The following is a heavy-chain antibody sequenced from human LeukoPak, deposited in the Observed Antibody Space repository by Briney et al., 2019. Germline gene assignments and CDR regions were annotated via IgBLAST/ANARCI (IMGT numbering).Heavy chain of an antibody. CDR2: INPSGGST. V-gene: IGHV1-69*04. J-gene: IGHJ6*03. Sequence: ASVKVSCKASGGTFNSYAISWVRQAPGQGLEWMGIINPSGGSTSYAQKFQGRVTITADKSTSTAYMELSSLRSEDTAVYYCARGIWFGPRYYYMDVWGKGTTVTVSS. D-gene: IGHD3-10*01. CDR1: GGTFNSYA. CDR3: ARGIWFGPRYYYMDV.